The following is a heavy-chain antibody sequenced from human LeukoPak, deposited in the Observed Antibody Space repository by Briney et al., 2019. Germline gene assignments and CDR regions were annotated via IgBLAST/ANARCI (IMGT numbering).Heavy chain of an antibody. Sequence: ASVTVSCKASGYTFTVYYMHWVRQAPGQGLEWMGWINPNSGDTNYAQNFQGRVTMTRDTSVSTAYMELSRLRSDDTAVYYCARCPHRRGSCPHFDYWGQGTLVTVSS. V-gene: IGHV1-2*02. CDR2: INPNSGDT. J-gene: IGHJ4*02. CDR1: GYTFTVYY. CDR3: ARCPHRRGSCPHFDY. D-gene: IGHD2-2*01.